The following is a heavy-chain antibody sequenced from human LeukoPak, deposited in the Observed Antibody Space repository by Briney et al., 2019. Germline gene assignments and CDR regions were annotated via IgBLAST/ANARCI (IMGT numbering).Heavy chain of an antibody. Sequence: GASVKVSCKASGGTFSSYAISWVRQAPGQGLEWMGGIIPIFGTANYAQKFQGRVTITADKSTSTAYMELNSLRSEDTAVYYCAGLGPHLYYDSSGYYYWGQGTLVTVSS. CDR1: GGTFSSYA. D-gene: IGHD3-22*01. J-gene: IGHJ4*02. CDR3: AGLGPHLYYDSSGYYY. V-gene: IGHV1-69*06. CDR2: IIPIFGTA.